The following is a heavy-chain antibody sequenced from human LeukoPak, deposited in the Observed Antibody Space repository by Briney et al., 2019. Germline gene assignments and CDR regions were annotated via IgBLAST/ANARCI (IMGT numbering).Heavy chain of an antibody. CDR3: ARHLYFDY. J-gene: IGHJ4*02. CDR2: VSADGSNK. CDR1: GFTFSDYG. V-gene: IGHV3-30*03. Sequence: PGGSLRLSCEAAGFTFSDYGMHWVRQAPGKGLEWVAVVSADGSNKQYADSVKGRFTISRDNSKNTLYLQLNSLRSEDTALYYCARHLYFDYWGQGTLVTVSS.